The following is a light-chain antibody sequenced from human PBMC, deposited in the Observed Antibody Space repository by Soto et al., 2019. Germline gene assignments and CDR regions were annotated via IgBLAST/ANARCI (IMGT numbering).Light chain of an antibody. CDR1: SASVSTSYY. J-gene: IGLJ3*02. Sequence: QAVVTQEPSCSVSPGGTVTLTCGLSSASVSTSYYPSWYQQTPGQAPRTLIYSTNTRSSGVPDRFSGSILGNKAALTITGAQADDESDYYCVLYMGSGVGVFGGWTKVTVL. CDR2: STN. V-gene: IGLV8-61*01. CDR3: VLYMGSGVGV.